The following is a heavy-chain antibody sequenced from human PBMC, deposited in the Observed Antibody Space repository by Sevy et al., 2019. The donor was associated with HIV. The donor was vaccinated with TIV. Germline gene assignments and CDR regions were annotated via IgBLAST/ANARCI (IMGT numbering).Heavy chain of an antibody. CDR2: ISHDGRNNK. D-gene: IGHD2-15*01. J-gene: IGHJ4*02. CDR1: GFTFSEYG. CDR3: ARDRGEILSSAFNY. V-gene: IGHV3-30*04. Sequence: GGSLRLSCAASGFTFSEYGMHWVRQAPGKGLEWVAVISHDGRNNKYNADSGKGRFTISRDNSKNTHYLQMNSLRAEDTAIYYCARDRGEILSSAFNYWGQGTLVTVSS.